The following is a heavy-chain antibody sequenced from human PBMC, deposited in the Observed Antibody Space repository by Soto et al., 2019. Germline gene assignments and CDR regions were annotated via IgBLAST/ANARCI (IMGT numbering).Heavy chain of an antibody. D-gene: IGHD3-22*01. Sequence: GGSLRLSCAASGFTFSSYAMHWVRQAPGKGLEWVAVISYDGSNKYYADSVKGRFTISRDNSKNTLYLQMNSLRAEDTAVYYCASREEYDSSGYYHYYYYGMDVWSQGTTVTVSS. CDR3: ASREEYDSSGYYHYYYYGMDV. CDR1: GFTFSSYA. V-gene: IGHV3-30-3*01. J-gene: IGHJ6*02. CDR2: ISYDGSNK.